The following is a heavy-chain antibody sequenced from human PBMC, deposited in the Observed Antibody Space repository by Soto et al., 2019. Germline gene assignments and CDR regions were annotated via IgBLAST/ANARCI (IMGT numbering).Heavy chain of an antibody. J-gene: IGHJ3*02. D-gene: IGHD2-15*01. V-gene: IGHV3-13*05. CDR2: IGTAGDP. Sequence: GGSLRLSCAASGLTFSSYDMHWVRQATGKGLEWVSAIGTAGDPYYPGPVKGRFTIARENAKNSLYLQMNSLRAGDTAVYYCARAPSWYDAFDIWGQGTMVTVSS. CDR1: GLTFSSYD. CDR3: ARAPSWYDAFDI.